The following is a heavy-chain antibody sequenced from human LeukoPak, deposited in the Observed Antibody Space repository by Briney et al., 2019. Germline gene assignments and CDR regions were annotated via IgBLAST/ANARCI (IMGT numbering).Heavy chain of an antibody. J-gene: IGHJ4*02. D-gene: IGHD3-22*01. CDR2: ISSSSSTI. V-gene: IGHV3-48*02. CDR1: GFTFSSYS. CDR3: ARDSPSYYYDSSGYLPD. Sequence: GGSLRLSCAASGFTFSSYSMNWVRQAPGKGLEWVSYISSSSSTIYYADSVKGRFTISRDNAKNSLYLQMNSLRDEDTAVYYRARDSPSYYYDSSGYLPDWGQGTLVTVSS.